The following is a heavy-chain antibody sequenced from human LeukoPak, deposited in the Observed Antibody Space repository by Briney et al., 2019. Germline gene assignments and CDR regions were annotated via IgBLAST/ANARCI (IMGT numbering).Heavy chain of an antibody. V-gene: IGHV3-73*01. CDR1: GFTLSESP. J-gene: IGHJ4*02. Sequence: GGSLRLSCAASGFTLSESPMHWVRQASGKGLEWVGHIRGKANSYATVYAASVRGRFTISRDDSKNTAYLQMNSLKTEDTAVYYCARAEWDRRTNFDYWGQGTLVTVSS. CDR3: ARAEWDRRTNFDY. CDR2: IRGKANSYAT. D-gene: IGHD1-26*01.